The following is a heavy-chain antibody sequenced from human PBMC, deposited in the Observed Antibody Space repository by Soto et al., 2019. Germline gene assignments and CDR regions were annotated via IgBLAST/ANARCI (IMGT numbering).Heavy chain of an antibody. V-gene: IGHV3-33*01. J-gene: IGHJ4*02. CDR2: IWSDGNNR. CDR3: VRGDNWNDEASDY. D-gene: IGHD1-1*01. Sequence: GGSLRLSCAASGFMLSNHGMHWVRQAPGKGLEWVAVIWSDGNNRYYADSVKGRFTISRDNSKNTLYLQMNSLRAEDTAVYYCVRGDNWNDEASDYWGQGTLVTV. CDR1: GFMLSNHG.